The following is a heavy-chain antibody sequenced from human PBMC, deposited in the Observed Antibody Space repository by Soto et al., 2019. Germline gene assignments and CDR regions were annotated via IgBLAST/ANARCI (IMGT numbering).Heavy chain of an antibody. D-gene: IGHD3-22*01. CDR2: IYYSGST. CDR1: GGSISNYY. Sequence: SETLSLTCSVSGGSISNYYWRWIRQPPGKGLEWIGHIYYSGSTNYNPSLKSRVTISVDASKNQFSLKLSSVTAADTAMYYCARGTMRGGMDVWGQGTTVTVSS. J-gene: IGHJ6*02. V-gene: IGHV4-59*01. CDR3: ARGTMRGGMDV.